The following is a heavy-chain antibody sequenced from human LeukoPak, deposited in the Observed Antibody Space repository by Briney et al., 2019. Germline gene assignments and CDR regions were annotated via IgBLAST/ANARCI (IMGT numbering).Heavy chain of an antibody. CDR1: GGSISSGGYY. Sequence: SETLSLTCTVSGGSISSGGYYWSWIRQHPGKGLEWIGYIYYSGSTYYNPSLKSRVTISVDTSKNQFSLKLSSVTAADTAVYYCASTGPYDFWLGKHNWFDPWGQGTLVTVSS. J-gene: IGHJ5*02. CDR2: IYYSGST. D-gene: IGHD3-3*01. V-gene: IGHV4-31*03. CDR3: ASTGPYDFWLGKHNWFDP.